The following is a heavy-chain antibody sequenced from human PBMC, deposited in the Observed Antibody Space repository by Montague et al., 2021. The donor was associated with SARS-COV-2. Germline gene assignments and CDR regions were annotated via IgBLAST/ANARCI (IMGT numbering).Heavy chain of an antibody. J-gene: IGHJ3*02. CDR1: GFTFSTYT. Sequence: SLRLSCPASGFTFSTYTMNWVRQAPGQGLGWVSSITASSIYIYYADSVKGRFTISRDNAKNSLYLQMNSLRAEDTAVYYCTRDAFTMIIDAFNIWGQGTKVTVSS. CDR2: ITASSIYI. D-gene: IGHD3-22*01. CDR3: TRDAFTMIIDAFNI. V-gene: IGHV3-21*01.